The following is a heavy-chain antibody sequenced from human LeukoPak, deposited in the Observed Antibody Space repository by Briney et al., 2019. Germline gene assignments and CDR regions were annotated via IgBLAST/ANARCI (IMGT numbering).Heavy chain of an antibody. Sequence: PSETLSLTCAVYGGSFSGYYWSWIRQPPGKGLEWIGRIYTSGSTNYNPSLKSRVTISVDTSKNQFSLKLSSVTAADTAVYYCARRAIIQGTSALDFWGQGTLVTVSS. D-gene: IGHD1-26*01. CDR2: IYTSGST. CDR3: ARRAIIQGTSALDF. CDR1: GGSFSGYY. J-gene: IGHJ4*02. V-gene: IGHV4-59*10.